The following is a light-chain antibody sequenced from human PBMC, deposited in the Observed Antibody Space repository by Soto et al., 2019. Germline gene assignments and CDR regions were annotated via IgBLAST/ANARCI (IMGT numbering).Light chain of an antibody. V-gene: IGKV3-20*01. J-gene: IGKJ4*01. CDR2: GVS. CDR3: QQYGNSPRT. Sequence: DIVLTQSPDTLSLSPGQRATLSCRASQSVRSDYFAWYQQKPGQAPRVIIFGVSTRATGVPDRFSGSVSVTDFTLTISRLEPEDFALYYCQQYGNSPRTFGGGNRVDIK. CDR1: QSVRSDY.